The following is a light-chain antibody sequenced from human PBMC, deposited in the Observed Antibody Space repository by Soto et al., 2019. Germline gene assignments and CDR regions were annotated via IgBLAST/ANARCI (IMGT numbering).Light chain of an antibody. CDR1: SSDIGAYNY. CDR3: PSYGGRDNLM. CDR2: EVN. Sequence: QSVLTQPPSASGSPGQSVTISCTGTSSDIGAYNYVSWFQQHPGEAPKLIISEVNKRPSGVPDRFSGSKSGNTASLTVSGLQAEDEADYYCPSYGGRDNLMFGGGTKLTVL. J-gene: IGLJ3*02. V-gene: IGLV2-8*01.